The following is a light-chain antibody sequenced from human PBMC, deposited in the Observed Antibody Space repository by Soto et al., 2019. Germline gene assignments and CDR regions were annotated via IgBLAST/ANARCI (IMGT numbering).Light chain of an antibody. Sequence: QSVLTQSPSASGSPGQSVTISCTGTSSDVGGYNFVSWYQRHPGKAPKLMIYEVSKRLSGVPDRFSGSKSGNTASLTVSGLQAEDEAEYYCSSYSGTNNLLFGGGTKVTVL. CDR3: SSYSGTNNLL. J-gene: IGLJ2*01. CDR1: SSDVGGYNF. V-gene: IGLV2-8*01. CDR2: EVS.